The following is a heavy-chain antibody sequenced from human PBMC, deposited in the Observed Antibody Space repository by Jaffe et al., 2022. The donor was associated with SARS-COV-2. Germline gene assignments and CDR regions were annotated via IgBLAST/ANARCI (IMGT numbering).Heavy chain of an antibody. CDR1: GFTVSSNY. J-gene: IGHJ4*02. Sequence: EVQLVESGGGLVQPGGSLRLSCAASGFTVSSNYMSWVRQAPGKGLEWVSVIYSGGSTYYADSVKGRFTISRDNSKNTLYLQMNSLRAEDTAVYYCARDLAVWGWELQMDYWGQGTLVTVSS. V-gene: IGHV3-66*02. CDR2: IYSGGST. CDR3: ARDLAVWGWELQMDY. D-gene: IGHD1-26*01.